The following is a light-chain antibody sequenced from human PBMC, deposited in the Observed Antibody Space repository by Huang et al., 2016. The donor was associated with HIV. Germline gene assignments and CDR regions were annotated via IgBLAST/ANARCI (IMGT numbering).Light chain of an antibody. V-gene: IGKV4-1*01. CDR2: WAS. CDR1: QPLLSTANNTSY. Sequence: DIVMTQSPGSLTVSLGERASINCTSSQPLLSTANNTSYLAWYQQKPRQPPKALIYWASNRESGVPERFSGSGSGTDFTLTISGLQAEDVALYYCQQYYSASITFGQGTRVEI. CDR3: QQYYSASIT. J-gene: IGKJ5*01.